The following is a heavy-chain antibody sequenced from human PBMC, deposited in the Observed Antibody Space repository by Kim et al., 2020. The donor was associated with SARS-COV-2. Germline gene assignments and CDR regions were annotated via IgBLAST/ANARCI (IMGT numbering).Heavy chain of an antibody. V-gene: IGHV3-23*01. D-gene: IGHD4-17*01. CDR2: ISWDGKRT. CDR1: GFTFSTSP. CDR3: VKGVTNSGFDY. Sequence: GGSLRLSCVASGFTFSTSPMGWVRQAPGKGLEWVSRISWDGKRTYYADSVKGRVTISSDKSKNTLYLHMNSLRVEDTAVYYCVKGVTNSGFDYWGQGTQVTVSS. J-gene: IGHJ4*02.